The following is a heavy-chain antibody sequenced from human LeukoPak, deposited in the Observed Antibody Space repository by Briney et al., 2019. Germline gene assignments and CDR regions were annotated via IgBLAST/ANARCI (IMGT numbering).Heavy chain of an antibody. Sequence: PSETLSLTCTVSGGSISSYYWSWIRQPAGKGLEWIGRIYTSGSTNYNPSLKSRVTMSVDTSKNQFSLKLSSVTAADTAVYYCARIGGLRYFDWLLGGPDAFDIWGQGTMVTVSS. V-gene: IGHV4-4*07. D-gene: IGHD3-9*01. CDR3: ARIGGLRYFDWLLGGPDAFDI. CDR1: GGSISSYY. CDR2: IYTSGST. J-gene: IGHJ3*02.